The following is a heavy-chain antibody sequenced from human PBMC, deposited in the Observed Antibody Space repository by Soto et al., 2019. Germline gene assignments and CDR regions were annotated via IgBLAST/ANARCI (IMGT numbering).Heavy chain of an antibody. D-gene: IGHD3-16*02. V-gene: IGHV1-8*01. J-gene: IGHJ6*03. Sequence: ASVKVSCKASGYTSTSYDINWVRQATGQGLEWMGWMNPNSGNTGYAQKFQGRVTMTRNTSISTAYMELSSLRSEDTAVYYCARVYYDYIWGSYRMNYYYYMDVWGKGTTVTVSS. CDR1: GYTSTSYD. CDR3: ARVYYDYIWGSYRMNYYYYMDV. CDR2: MNPNSGNT.